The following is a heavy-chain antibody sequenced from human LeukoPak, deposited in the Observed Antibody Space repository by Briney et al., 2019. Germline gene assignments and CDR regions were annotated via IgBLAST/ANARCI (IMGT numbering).Heavy chain of an antibody. D-gene: IGHD6-13*01. CDR1: GYTLTELS. Sequence: GSSVKVSCKVSGYTLTELSMHWVRQAPGKGREWMGGFDPEDGETIYAQKLQGRVTMTEDTSTETAYMDLSSLRSEETAVYYCATDPFSSSCFGPGDYWGQGTLVTVSS. CDR2: FDPEDGET. V-gene: IGHV1-24*01. J-gene: IGHJ4*02. CDR3: ATDPFSSSCFGPGDY.